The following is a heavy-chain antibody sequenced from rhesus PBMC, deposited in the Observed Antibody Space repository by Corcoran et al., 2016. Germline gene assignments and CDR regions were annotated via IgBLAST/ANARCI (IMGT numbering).Heavy chain of an antibody. CDR3: AREVYGNRRDDS. V-gene: IGHV4-173*01. CDR1: GGSISSNF. CDR2: SLDGSGST. D-gene: IGHD4-35*01. Sequence: QLQLQESGPGLVKPSETLSLTCAVSGGSISSNFWNWIRKPPGKGREWIGRSLDGSGSTEYNPSLQSRVTIDTDTSKTQFSLRLTSVTAADTAVYFCAREVYGNRRDDSWGQGVLVTVSS. J-gene: IGHJ4*01.